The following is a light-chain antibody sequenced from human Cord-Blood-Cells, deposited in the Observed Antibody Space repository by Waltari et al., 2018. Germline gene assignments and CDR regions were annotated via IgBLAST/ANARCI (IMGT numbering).Light chain of an antibody. Sequence: DIQMTQPPSSLSASVGDRVTLTCRTSQTISSYLNWYQQKPGKAPTLLIYAASSLRSGVPSRFSGSGSGTDFTLTISSLQPEDFATYYCQQSYSTPYTFGQGTKLEIK. J-gene: IGKJ2*01. CDR2: AAS. CDR1: QTISSY. V-gene: IGKV1-39*01. CDR3: QQSYSTPYT.